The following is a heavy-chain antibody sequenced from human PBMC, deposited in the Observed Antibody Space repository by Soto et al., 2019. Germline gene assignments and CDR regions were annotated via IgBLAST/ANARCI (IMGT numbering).Heavy chain of an antibody. Sequence: GESLKISCKGSGYSFTSYWIVCVRQMPRKGLEWMGIIYPGDSDTRYSPSFQGQVTISADKSISTAYLQWSSLKASDTAMYYCARRGYVDYYGMDVWGQGTTVTVSS. CDR3: ARRGYVDYYGMDV. CDR2: IYPGDSDT. V-gene: IGHV5-51*01. D-gene: IGHD3-16*01. CDR1: GYSFTSYW. J-gene: IGHJ6*02.